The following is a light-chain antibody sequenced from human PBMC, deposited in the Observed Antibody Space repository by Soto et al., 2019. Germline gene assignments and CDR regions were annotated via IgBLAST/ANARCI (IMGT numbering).Light chain of an antibody. CDR1: QSISSTY. Sequence: IVLTQSPGTLSLSPGERATLSCRASQSISSTYLTWYHQRPGQAPRLLIYDASRRATGIPDRFSGSGSGTDFSLTISRLEPEDFAVYYCQHYDSARWTFGLGTKVEIK. J-gene: IGKJ1*01. CDR2: DAS. CDR3: QHYDSARWT. V-gene: IGKV3-20*01.